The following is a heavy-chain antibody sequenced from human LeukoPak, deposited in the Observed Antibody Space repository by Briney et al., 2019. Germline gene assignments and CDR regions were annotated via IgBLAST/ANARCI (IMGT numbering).Heavy chain of an antibody. CDR1: GFTFSNAW. CDR3: ATDFYDST. V-gene: IGHV3-15*07. D-gene: IGHD3-22*01. Sequence: GGSLRLSCATSGFTFSNAWMNWARQAPGKGLEWVGRIRSNSDGGTIDYAAPVKGRFTLSRDDSKTTLYLQMNSLQTEDTAVYYCATDFYDSTWGQGTLVTVSS. CDR2: IRSNSDGGTI. J-gene: IGHJ5*02.